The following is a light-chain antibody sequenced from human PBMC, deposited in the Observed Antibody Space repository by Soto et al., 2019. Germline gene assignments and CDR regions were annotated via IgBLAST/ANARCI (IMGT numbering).Light chain of an antibody. CDR1: SSDVGGYNY. V-gene: IGLV2-14*03. J-gene: IGLJ2*01. CDR2: DVN. CDR3: RSYTSSSPLV. Sequence: QSALTQPASVAGSPGQSITISCTGTSSDVGGYNYVSWYRHHPGKVPKFLMYDVNYRPSGVSNRFSGSKSGNTAYLTISGLQAEDEADYYCRSYTSSSPLVFGGGTKLTVL.